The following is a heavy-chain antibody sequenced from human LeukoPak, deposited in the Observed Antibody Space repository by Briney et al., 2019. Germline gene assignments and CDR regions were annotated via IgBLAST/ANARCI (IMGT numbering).Heavy chain of an antibody. CDR2: ISSTSAYI. D-gene: IGHD6-19*01. Sequence: GGSLRLSCAASGFALRSYTVTWVRQAPGKGLEWVSSISSTSAYIYYAESVKGRFSISGDNVDNVVHLQMSSLTNEDTAVYYCARVAVAGPTGWFDSWGQGTLVTVSS. CDR1: GFALRSYT. J-gene: IGHJ5*01. V-gene: IGHV3-21*01. CDR3: ARVAVAGPTGWFDS.